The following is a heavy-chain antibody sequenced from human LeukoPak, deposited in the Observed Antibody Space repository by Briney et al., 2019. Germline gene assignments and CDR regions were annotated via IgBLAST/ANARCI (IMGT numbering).Heavy chain of an antibody. CDR1: GGSISSYY. CDR3: ASQTTRGYYYYMDV. Sequence: PSETLSLTYTVSGGSISSYYWSWIRQPAGKGLEWIGRIYTSGSTNYNPSLKSRVTMSVDTSKNQFSLKLSSVTAADTAVYYCASQTTRGYYYYMDVWGKGTTVTVS. CDR2: IYTSGST. V-gene: IGHV4-4*07. J-gene: IGHJ6*03. D-gene: IGHD1-14*01.